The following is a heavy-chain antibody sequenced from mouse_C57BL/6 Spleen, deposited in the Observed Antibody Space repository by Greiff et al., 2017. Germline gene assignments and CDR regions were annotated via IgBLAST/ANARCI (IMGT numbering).Heavy chain of an antibody. D-gene: IGHD2-4*01. CDR2: ISYDGSN. V-gene: IGHV3-6*01. J-gene: IGHJ4*01. Sequence: EVKLQESGPGLVKPSQSLSLTCSVTGYSITSGYYWNWLRQFPGNKLEWMGYISYDGSNNYNPSLKNRISITRDTSKNQFFLKLNSVTTEDTATYYCARVVYYDYDGYAMDYWGQGTSVTVSS. CDR1: GYSITSGYY. CDR3: ARVVYYDYDGYAMDY.